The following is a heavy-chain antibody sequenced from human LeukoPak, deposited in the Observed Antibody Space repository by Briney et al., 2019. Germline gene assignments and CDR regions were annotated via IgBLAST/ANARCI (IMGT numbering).Heavy chain of an antibody. CDR3: TWGYCSSTSCYEGY. Sequence: PGGSLRLSCAASGFTFSNVWMSWVRQAPGKGLEWVGRIKSKTDGETTDYAAPVKGRFTISRDDSKNTLNLQMNSLKTEDTAVYYCTWGYCSSTSCYEGYWGQGTLVTVSS. D-gene: IGHD2-2*01. V-gene: IGHV3-15*01. J-gene: IGHJ4*02. CDR2: IKSKTDGETT. CDR1: GFTFSNVW.